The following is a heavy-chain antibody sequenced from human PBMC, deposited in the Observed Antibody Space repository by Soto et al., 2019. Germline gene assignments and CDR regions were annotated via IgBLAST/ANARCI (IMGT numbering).Heavy chain of an antibody. CDR3: ARDLIFGVISMDV. Sequence: QPGGSLRLSCAASGFTFSSYAMHWVRQAPGKGLEWVAVISYDGSNKYYADSVKGRFTISRDNSKNTLYLQMNSLRAEDTAVYYCARDLIFGVISMDVWGQGTTVTVSS. CDR1: GFTFSSYA. V-gene: IGHV3-30-3*01. D-gene: IGHD3-3*01. J-gene: IGHJ6*02. CDR2: ISYDGSNK.